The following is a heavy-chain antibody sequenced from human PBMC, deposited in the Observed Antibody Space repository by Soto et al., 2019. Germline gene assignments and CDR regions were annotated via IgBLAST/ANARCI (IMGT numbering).Heavy chain of an antibody. CDR2: IYSGGST. CDR1: GFTVSSNY. Sequence: GGSLRLSCAASGFTVSSNYMSWVRQAPGKGLEWVSVIYSGGSTYYADSVKGRFTISRDNSKNTLYLQMNSLRAEDTAVYYCAATGYSSSWYWDYWGQGTLVTVSS. V-gene: IGHV3-66*01. CDR3: AATGYSSSWYWDY. J-gene: IGHJ4*02. D-gene: IGHD6-13*01.